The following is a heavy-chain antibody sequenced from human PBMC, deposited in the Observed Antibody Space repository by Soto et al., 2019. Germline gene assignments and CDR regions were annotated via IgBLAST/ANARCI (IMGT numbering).Heavy chain of an antibody. J-gene: IGHJ6*02. CDR2: LSAPGVTT. Sequence: PGGSLRLFCAASGFVFSSYAMTWVRQAPGKGLEWVSTLSAPGVTTYYSDSVQGRFTISRDNSKTTLYLLMDSLRAEDTAVYYCGKDTNYYYDTRGHPEAMAVWGQGTTVTVS. CDR1: GFVFSSYA. CDR3: GKDTNYYYDTRGHPEAMAV. D-gene: IGHD3-22*01. V-gene: IGHV3-23*01.